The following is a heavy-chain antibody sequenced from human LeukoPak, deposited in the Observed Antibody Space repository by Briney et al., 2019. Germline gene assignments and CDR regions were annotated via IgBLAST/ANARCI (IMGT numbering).Heavy chain of an antibody. V-gene: IGHV1-69*05. J-gene: IGHJ4*02. CDR3: ARENSNYEGEDYFDY. CDR2: IIPIFGTA. CDR1: GGTFSSYA. Sequence: GSSVKVSCKASGGTFSSYAISWVRQAPGQGLEWMGGIIPIFGTANYAQKFQGRVTITTDESTSTAYMELSSLRSEDTAVYYCARENSNYEGEDYFDYWGQGTLVTVSS. D-gene: IGHD4-11*01.